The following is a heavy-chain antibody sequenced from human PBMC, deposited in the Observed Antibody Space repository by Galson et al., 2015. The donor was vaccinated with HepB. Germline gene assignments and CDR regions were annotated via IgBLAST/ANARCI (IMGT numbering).Heavy chain of an antibody. Sequence: SLRLSCAASGFTFSSYSMNWVRQAPGKGLEWVSYINGSSSSIYYADSVKGRFTISRDNAKNSLYLHMNSLRAEDTALYYCARDPVTYGPRGNYYYGMDVWGQGTTVTVSS. V-gene: IGHV3-48*01. CDR1: GFTFSSYS. D-gene: IGHD3-10*01. CDR2: INGSSSSI. J-gene: IGHJ6*02. CDR3: ARDPVTYGPRGNYYYGMDV.